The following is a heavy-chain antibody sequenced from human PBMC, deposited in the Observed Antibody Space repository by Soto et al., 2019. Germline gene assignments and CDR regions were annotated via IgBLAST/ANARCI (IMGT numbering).Heavy chain of an antibody. Sequence: GSSVKVSWKASGGTFSSYAISWLRQAPGQGLEWMGGIIPIFGTANYAQKFQGRVTITADESTSTAYMELSSLRSEDTAVYYCATLMGQWLVGYYYYGMDVWGQGTTVTVSS. D-gene: IGHD6-19*01. CDR2: IIPIFGTA. J-gene: IGHJ6*02. V-gene: IGHV1-69*13. CDR3: ATLMGQWLVGYYYYGMDV. CDR1: GGTFSSYA.